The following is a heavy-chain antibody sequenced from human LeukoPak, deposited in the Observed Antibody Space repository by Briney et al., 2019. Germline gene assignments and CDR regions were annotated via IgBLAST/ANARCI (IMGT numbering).Heavy chain of an antibody. J-gene: IGHJ6*03. CDR1: GFTFSSYA. CDR3: AKDQRTDSSSWYFPPYYYMDV. V-gene: IGHV3-23*01. Sequence: PGGSLRLSCAASGFTFSSYAMSWVRQAPGKGLEWVSAISGSGGSTYYADSVKGRFTISRDNSKNTLYLQMNSLRAEDTAVYYCAKDQRTDSSSWYFPPYYYMDVWGKGTTVTVSS. D-gene: IGHD6-13*01. CDR2: ISGSGGST.